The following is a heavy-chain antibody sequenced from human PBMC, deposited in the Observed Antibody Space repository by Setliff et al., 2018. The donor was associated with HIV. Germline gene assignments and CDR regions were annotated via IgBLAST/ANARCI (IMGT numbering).Heavy chain of an antibody. Sequence: ASVKVSCKASGYSFSGYFMHWVRQAPGQGLEWMGWINPNSGGTYYAQKFHGRVTMTRDTSISTSYMELSRLKSDDTAVYYCAKQGYSDSLYAFDVWGQGTMVTVSS. CDR3: AKQGYSDSLYAFDV. CDR1: GYSFSGYF. V-gene: IGHV1-2*02. CDR2: INPNSGGT. J-gene: IGHJ3*01. D-gene: IGHD1-26*01.